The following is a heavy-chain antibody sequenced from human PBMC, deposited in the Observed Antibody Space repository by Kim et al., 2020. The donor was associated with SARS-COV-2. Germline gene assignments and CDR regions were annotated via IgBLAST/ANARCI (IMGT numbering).Heavy chain of an antibody. Sequence: GGSLRLSCVASGFTFSTCWMNWVRQVPGKGLEWVANIKEDGHEKYYVDSVKGRFTISRDNAKKSLYPQMNSLRVEDTAVYYCAAASRAPFDYWGQGILVTVSS. J-gene: IGHJ4*02. CDR2: IKEDGHEK. V-gene: IGHV3-7*01. CDR1: GFTFSTCW. CDR3: AAASRAPFDY.